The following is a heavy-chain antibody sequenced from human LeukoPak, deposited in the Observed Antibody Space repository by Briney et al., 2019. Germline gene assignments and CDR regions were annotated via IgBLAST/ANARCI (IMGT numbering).Heavy chain of an antibody. CDR1: GFTFSSYG. D-gene: IGHD3-10*01. CDR2: ISSDGSHK. Sequence: PGGSLRLSCAASGFTFSSYGMEWVRQAPGKGLEWVALISSDGSHKSYADSVKGRFTISRDNSKNSLYLQMNSLRTEDTAVYYCAKQARRAYYYGSGTYAGSHYFDYWGQGTLVTVSS. CDR3: AKQARRAYYYGSGTYAGSHYFDY. V-gene: IGHV3-30*18. J-gene: IGHJ4*02.